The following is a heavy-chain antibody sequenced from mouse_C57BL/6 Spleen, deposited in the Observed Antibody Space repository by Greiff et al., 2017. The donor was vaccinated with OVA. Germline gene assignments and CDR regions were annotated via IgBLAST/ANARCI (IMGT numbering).Heavy chain of an antibody. CDR1: GFNIKDYY. CDR3: GPSSYYGDAMDY. V-gene: IGHV14-2*01. D-gene: IGHD2-10*01. J-gene: IGHJ4*01. Sequence: VHVKQSGAELVKPGASVTLSCTASGFNIKDYYMHWVKQRTEQGLEWIGRIDPEDGETKYAPKFQGKATITADTSSNTAYLQLSSVTAEDTAVYYCGPSSYYGDAMDYWGQGTSVTVSS. CDR2: IDPEDGET.